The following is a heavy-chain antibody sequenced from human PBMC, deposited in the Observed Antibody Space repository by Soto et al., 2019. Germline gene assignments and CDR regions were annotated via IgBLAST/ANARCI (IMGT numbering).Heavy chain of an antibody. CDR3: AKGLEGGLFAY. V-gene: IGHV3-23*01. CDR2: ISGSGATA. Sequence: GGSLRLSCAASGFTFNTFALSWVRQSPGKGLAWVSSISGSGATAYYKDSVKGRFTISSDNSKNTVHLQMNSLRDEDTGVYYCAKGLEGGLFAYRGKGTVVSVSS. D-gene: IGHD3-16*01. CDR1: GFTFNTFA. J-gene: IGHJ4*02.